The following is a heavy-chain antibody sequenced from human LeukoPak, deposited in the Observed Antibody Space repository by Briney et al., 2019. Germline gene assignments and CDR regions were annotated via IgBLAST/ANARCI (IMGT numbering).Heavy chain of an antibody. CDR3: ARNILFAFDI. Sequence: GGSLRLSCAASGLTVSSSYMSWVRQAPGKGLEWVSIIHNDGSTYYADSMKGRFTISRDNSKNTLYLQVNSLRAEDTAMYYCARNILFAFDIWGQGTMVTVSS. CDR1: GLTVSSSY. J-gene: IGHJ3*02. CDR2: IHNDGST. V-gene: IGHV3-53*01.